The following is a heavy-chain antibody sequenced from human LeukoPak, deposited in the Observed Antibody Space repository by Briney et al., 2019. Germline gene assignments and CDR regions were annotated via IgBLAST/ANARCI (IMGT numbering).Heavy chain of an antibody. J-gene: IGHJ4*02. Sequence: GGSLRHSCAASRFIFKSYGMHWVRQAPGEGLEWVAVIWYDGSNKYYADSVKGRFTISRDNSKNTLYLQMNSLRAEDTAVYYCVRDRENSYFEYWGQGTPVTVSS. V-gene: IGHV3-33*01. CDR1: RFIFKSYG. CDR3: VRDRENSYFEY. D-gene: IGHD4-23*01. CDR2: IWYDGSNK.